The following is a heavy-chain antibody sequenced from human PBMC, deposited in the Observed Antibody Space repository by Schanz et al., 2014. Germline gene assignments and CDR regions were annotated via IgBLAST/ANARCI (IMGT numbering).Heavy chain of an antibody. J-gene: IGHJ4*02. CDR1: GFTFSSYA. V-gene: IGHV3-30-3*01. Sequence: QVQLVESGGGVVQPGRSLRLSCAASGFTFSSYAMHWVRQAPGKGLEWVAVISYDGSNKYYADSVKGRFTISRDNSKNTLYLQMNTLRAEDTAVYYCARDRGYCSGGSCLTFDYWGQGTLVTDSS. CDR3: ARDRGYCSGGSCLTFDY. CDR2: ISYDGSNK. D-gene: IGHD2-15*01.